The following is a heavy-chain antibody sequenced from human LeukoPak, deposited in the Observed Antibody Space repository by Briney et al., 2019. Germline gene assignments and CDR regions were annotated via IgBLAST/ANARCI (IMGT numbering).Heavy chain of an antibody. CDR1: GASINSYY. CDR2: IHYRGTA. J-gene: IGHJ4*02. Sequence: SETLSLTCSVSGASINSYYWNWIRQSPGKGLEWLGNIHYRGTANYNPSLKSRVTLSLDSSKSQFALKVTSVTAADTAVYYCARDEFGDFQGFDYWGQGTRVTVSS. CDR3: ARDEFGDFQGFDY. V-gene: IGHV4-59*13. D-gene: IGHD4-17*01.